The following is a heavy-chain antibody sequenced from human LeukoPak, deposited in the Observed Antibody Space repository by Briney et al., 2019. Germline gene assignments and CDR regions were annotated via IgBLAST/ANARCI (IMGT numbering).Heavy chain of an antibody. Sequence: SETLSFTCTVSGGSISIYYWNWIRQPPGKGLEWIGYISYSGSTNYNPSLKSRVTISLDTSKNQFSLNLRSVTAADTAVYYCARGFDSKSTYFDYWGQGTLVTVSS. V-gene: IGHV4-59*01. J-gene: IGHJ4*02. CDR1: GGSISIYY. D-gene: IGHD5-12*01. CDR2: ISYSGST. CDR3: ARGFDSKSTYFDY.